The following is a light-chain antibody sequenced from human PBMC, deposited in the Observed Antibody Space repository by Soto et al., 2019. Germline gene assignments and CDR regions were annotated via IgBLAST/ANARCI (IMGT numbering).Light chain of an antibody. CDR1: TSDVGYYNY. CDR3: SSYAGSNNVK. Sequence: QSALTQPPSASGSPGQSVTISCTGTTSDVGYYNYVSWYQQHPGKAPKLMIYEVTKRPSGVPDRFSGSKSGNTASLTVSGLQAEDEADYYCSSYAGSNNVKFGGGTKLTVL. V-gene: IGLV2-8*01. J-gene: IGLJ2*01. CDR2: EVT.